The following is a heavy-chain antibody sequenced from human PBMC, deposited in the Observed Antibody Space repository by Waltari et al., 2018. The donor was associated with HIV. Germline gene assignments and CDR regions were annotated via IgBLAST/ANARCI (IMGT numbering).Heavy chain of an antibody. Sequence: QVQLQESGPGLVKPSQTLSLTCTVSGASIYSGGYYLSWIRQHTGKWLEWIGYIYYSGWTYYKPSLKRRVTISVDTSKSQLSLRLSSVTAADRAMYYCASGIGYCTSTTCNPNPHYGMDVWGQGTTVTVSS. V-gene: IGHV4-31*03. D-gene: IGHD2-2*01. CDR1: GASIYSGGYY. J-gene: IGHJ6*02. CDR3: ASGIGYCTSTTCNPNPHYGMDV. CDR2: IYYSGWT.